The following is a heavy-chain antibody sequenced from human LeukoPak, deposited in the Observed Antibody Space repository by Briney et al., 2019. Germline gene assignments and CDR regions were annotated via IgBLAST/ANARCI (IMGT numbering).Heavy chain of an antibody. J-gene: IGHJ5*02. D-gene: IGHD3-22*01. CDR1: GGSILNYY. CDR3: ARHHLYYDDISGYPKWFDP. Sequence: PSETLSLTCTVSGGSILNYYWSWVRQPPGKGLEWIGYVYYTGATNYHPSFKSRVTISVDRSTNHFSLRLSSVTAADTAVYYCARHHLYYDDISGYPKWFDPWGQGTLVTVSS. V-gene: IGHV4-59*01. CDR2: VYYTGAT.